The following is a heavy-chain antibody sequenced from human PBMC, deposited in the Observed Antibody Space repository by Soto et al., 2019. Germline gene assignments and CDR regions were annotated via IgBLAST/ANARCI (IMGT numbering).Heavy chain of an antibody. Sequence: ASGTLTLTCDINCSSFGGYYWSWIGEAPWRVLEWIGEINHSGSTNYNPSVKSRVSISVDTSKNQFSLKLSYATAADTAVYYCARVREVFRFLEWFQNWFDPWGQGTLVTVS. J-gene: IGHJ5*02. CDR3: ARVREVFRFLEWFQNWFDP. V-gene: IGHV4-34*01. CDR1: CSSFGGYY. D-gene: IGHD3-3*01. CDR2: INHSGST.